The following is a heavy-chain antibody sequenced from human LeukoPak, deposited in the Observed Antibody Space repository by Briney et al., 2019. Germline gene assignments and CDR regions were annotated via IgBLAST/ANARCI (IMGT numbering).Heavy chain of an antibody. CDR2: ISSHGAST. CDR1: GFTFSNYA. CDR3: ARGPLYGSTDY. Sequence: GSLRLSCAASGFTFSNYAMHWVRQAPGKGLEYVSGISSHGASTYYANSVKGRFTISRDNSKNTLYLQMGSLRAEDMAVYYCARGPLYGSTDYWGQGTLVTVSS. V-gene: IGHV3-64*01. J-gene: IGHJ4*02. D-gene: IGHD3-10*01.